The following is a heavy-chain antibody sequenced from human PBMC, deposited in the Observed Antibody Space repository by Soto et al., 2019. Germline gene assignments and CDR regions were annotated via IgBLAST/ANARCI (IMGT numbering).Heavy chain of an antibody. D-gene: IGHD5-18*01. CDR1: GFTFSSYA. CDR2: ISYDGSNK. CDR3: ARDGSGRVQLWFDSLDY. V-gene: IGHV3-30-3*01. J-gene: IGHJ4*02. Sequence: QVQLVESGGGVVQPGRSLRLSCAASGFTFSSYAMLWVRQAPGKGLEWVAVISYDGSNKYYADSVKGRFTISRDNSKNTLYLQMNSLRAEDTAVYYCARDGSGRVQLWFDSLDYWGQGTLVTVSS.